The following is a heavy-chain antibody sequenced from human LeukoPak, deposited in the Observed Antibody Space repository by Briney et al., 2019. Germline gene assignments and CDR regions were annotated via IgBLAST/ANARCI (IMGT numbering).Heavy chain of an antibody. J-gene: IGHJ3*02. CDR2: INHSGST. Sequence: SETLSLTCTVSGYSISNGHYWGWIRQPPGKGLEWIGEINHSGSTNYNPSLKSRVTISVDTSKNQFSLKLSSVTAADTAVYYCARAFWGGAFDIWGQGTMVTISS. V-gene: IGHV4-38-2*02. CDR3: ARAFWGGAFDI. CDR1: GYSISNGHY. D-gene: IGHD3-16*01.